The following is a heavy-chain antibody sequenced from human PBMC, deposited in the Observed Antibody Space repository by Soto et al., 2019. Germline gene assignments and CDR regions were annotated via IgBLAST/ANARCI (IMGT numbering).Heavy chain of an antibody. D-gene: IGHD6-19*01. CDR2: ISHDGSPK. V-gene: IGHV3-30*18. Sequence: QVQLVESGGGVVQPGRSLRLSCAASGFTFSSYGMHWVRQAPGEGLEWVAVISHDGSPKYYADAVKGRFTISRDNPKNTLYLQMHSVRAEDTGVYCCAKRHVSGLYYFAYLGQGTLGNVSS. CDR3: AKRHVSGLYYFAY. J-gene: IGHJ4*02. CDR1: GFTFSSYG.